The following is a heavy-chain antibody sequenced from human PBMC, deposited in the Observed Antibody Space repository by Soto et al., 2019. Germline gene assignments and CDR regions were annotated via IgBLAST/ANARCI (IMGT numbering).Heavy chain of an antibody. CDR2: IIPIFGTA. CDR1: GGTFSSYA. D-gene: IGHD3-3*01. J-gene: IGHJ3*02. V-gene: IGHV1-69*06. CDR3: AGATGYFDFWGCSRADAFDI. Sequence: QVQLVQSGAEVKKPGSSVKVSCKASGGTFSSYAISWVRQAPGQGLEWMGGIIPIFGTANYAQKFQGRVTITGDKTTSTAYMELGSLRSEGTAVYYCAGATGYFDFWGCSRADAFDIWGQGTMVTGSS.